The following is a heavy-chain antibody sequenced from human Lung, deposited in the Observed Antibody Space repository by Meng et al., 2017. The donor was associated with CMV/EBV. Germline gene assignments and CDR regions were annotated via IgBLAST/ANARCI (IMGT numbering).Heavy chain of an antibody. CDR1: GGSISSSSYY. CDR2: LYYSGST. J-gene: IGHJ4*02. D-gene: IGHD3-22*01. CDR3: AMDRYSYDSSGYCYVGDY. Sequence: SXTLSLXCTVSGGSISSSSYYWGWFRQPPGKGLVWIGSLYYSGSTYYNPSLKSRVTISVDTSKNQFSLKLSSVTDAAAAVYYCAMDRYSYDSSGYCYVGDYWXQGKXVNGAS. V-gene: IGHV4-39*07.